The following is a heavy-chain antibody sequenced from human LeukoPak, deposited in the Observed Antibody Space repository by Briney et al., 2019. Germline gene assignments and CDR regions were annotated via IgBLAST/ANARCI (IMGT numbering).Heavy chain of an antibody. V-gene: IGHV4-59*01. J-gene: IGHJ4*02. CDR1: GGSISSYY. Sequence: KPSETLSLTCTVSGGSISSYYWSWIRQPPGKGLEWNGYIYYSGSTNYNPSLKSRVTISVDTSKNQFSLKLSSVTATDTAVYYCARVTPSYSSGFLPGPGPIDYWGQGTLVTVSS. D-gene: IGHD6-19*01. CDR3: ARVTPSYSSGFLPGPGPIDY. CDR2: IYYSGST.